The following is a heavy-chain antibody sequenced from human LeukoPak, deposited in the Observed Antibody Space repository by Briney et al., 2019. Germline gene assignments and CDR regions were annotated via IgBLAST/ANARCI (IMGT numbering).Heavy chain of an antibody. D-gene: IGHD3-22*01. CDR2: IIPIFGTA. CDR3: ARSRTHRLNWFDP. V-gene: IGHV1-69*13. CDR1: GGTFSSYA. Sequence: GASVKVSCKASGGTFSSYAISWVRQAPGQGLEWMGGIIPIFGTANYAQKFQGRVTITADESTSTAYMELSSLRSEDTAVYYCARSRTHRLNWFDPWGQGTLVTVSS. J-gene: IGHJ5*02.